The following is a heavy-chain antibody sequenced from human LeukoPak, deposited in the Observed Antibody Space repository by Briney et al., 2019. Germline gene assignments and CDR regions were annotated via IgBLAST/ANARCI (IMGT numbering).Heavy chain of an antibody. CDR3: ARNAGNSDVDY. J-gene: IGHJ4*02. CDR2: IYHSGST. D-gene: IGHD4-23*01. V-gene: IGHV4-4*02. Sequence: SETLSLTCAVSGGSITGSNWCTWVRQPPGKGLEWIGEIYHSGSTNYNPSLKSRVTISVDKSNNQFSLKLNSMTAADTAVYYCARNAGNSDVDYWGQGILVTVSS. CDR1: GGSITGSNW.